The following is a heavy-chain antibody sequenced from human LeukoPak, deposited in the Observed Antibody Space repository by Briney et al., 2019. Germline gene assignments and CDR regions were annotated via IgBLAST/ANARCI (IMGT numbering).Heavy chain of an antibody. J-gene: IGHJ4*02. V-gene: IGHV3-48*04. Sequence: GGSLGLSCAASGFPFTSYSMNWVRQAPGKGLEWVSYISSSSSTIYYADSVKGRFTISRDNAKNSLYLQMNSLRAEDTAVYYCARADDYVWGSYRYGPFDYWGQGTLVTVSS. CDR3: ARADDYVWGSYRYGPFDY. CDR2: ISSSSSTI. CDR1: GFPFTSYS. D-gene: IGHD3-16*02.